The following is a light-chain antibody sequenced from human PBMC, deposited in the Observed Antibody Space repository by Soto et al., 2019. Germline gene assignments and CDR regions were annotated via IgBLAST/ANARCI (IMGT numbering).Light chain of an antibody. J-gene: IGLJ2*01. CDR3: ATWDASLDGMV. CDR2: SNN. CDR1: SSNIGSNT. V-gene: IGLV1-44*01. Sequence: QSVLTRPPSASGTPGQRVTISCSGSSSNIGSNTVNWYHQLPGTAPKLLIYSNNQRPSGVPDRVSGSKSGTSASLTISGLQSEDEADYYCATWDASLDGMVFGGGTKLTV.